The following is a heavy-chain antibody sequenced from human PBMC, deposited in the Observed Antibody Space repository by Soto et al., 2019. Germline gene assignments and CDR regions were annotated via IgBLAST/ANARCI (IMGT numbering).Heavy chain of an antibody. D-gene: IGHD2-15*01. V-gene: IGHV4-39*01. J-gene: IGHJ5*02. CDR1: GGSISSSSYC. CDR2: IYYSGST. Sequence: SETLSLTCTVSGGSISSSSYCWGWIRQPPGKGLEWIGSIYYSGSTYYNPSLKSRVTISVDTSKNQFSLKLSSVTAADTAVYYCARRYCSGGSCYWFDPWGQGTLVTVSS. CDR3: ARRYCSGGSCYWFDP.